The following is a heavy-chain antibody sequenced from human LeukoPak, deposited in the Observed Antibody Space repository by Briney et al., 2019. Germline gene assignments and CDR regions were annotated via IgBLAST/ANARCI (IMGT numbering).Heavy chain of an antibody. CDR2: ISAYNGNT. CDR3: ARGKRITMIVDYMDV. D-gene: IGHD3-22*01. V-gene: IGHV1-18*01. Sequence: ASVKVSCKASGYTFTSYGISWVQQAPGQGLEWMGWISAYNGNTNYAQKLQGRVTMTTDTSTSTAYMELRSLRSDDTAVYYCARGKRITMIVDYMDVWGKGTTVTVSS. CDR1: GYTFTSYG. J-gene: IGHJ6*03.